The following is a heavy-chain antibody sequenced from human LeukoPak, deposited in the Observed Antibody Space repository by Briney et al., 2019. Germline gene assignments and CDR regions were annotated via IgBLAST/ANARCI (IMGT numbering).Heavy chain of an antibody. V-gene: IGHV4-59*01. CDR2: IHYSGST. J-gene: IGHJ4*02. CDR3: AKGICSDTNICYKEMATILPDY. Sequence: SETLSLTCTVSDGSINNYYWIWIRQPPGRGLEWIGYIHYSGSTNYKLSLKSRVTISVDTSKKQFSLKLNSVTAADTAVYYCAKGICSDTNICYKEMATILPDYWGQGTLVTVSS. D-gene: IGHD5-24*01. CDR1: DGSINNYY.